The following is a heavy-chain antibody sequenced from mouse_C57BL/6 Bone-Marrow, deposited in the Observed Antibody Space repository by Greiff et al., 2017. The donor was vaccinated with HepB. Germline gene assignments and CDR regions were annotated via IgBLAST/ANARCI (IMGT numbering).Heavy chain of an antibody. J-gene: IGHJ4*01. CDR2: ISSGSSTI. CDR3: ARTNWCYAMDY. CDR1: GFTFSDYG. Sequence: EVQVVESGGGLVKPGGSLKLSCAASGFTFSDYGMHWVRQAPEKGLEWVAYISSGSSTIYYADTVKGRFTISRDNAKNTLFLQMTSLRSEDTAMYYCARTNWCYAMDYWGQGTSVTVSS. D-gene: IGHD4-1*01. V-gene: IGHV5-17*01.